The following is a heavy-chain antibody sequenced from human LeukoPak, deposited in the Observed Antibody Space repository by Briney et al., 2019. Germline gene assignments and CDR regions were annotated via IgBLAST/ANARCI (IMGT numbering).Heavy chain of an antibody. D-gene: IGHD3-22*01. CDR1: GGTLSRYA. CDR2: IIASFGTA. Sequence: SVKVSCKASGGTLSRYAISWVRQAPGQGLEWMGGIIASFGTANYAQKFQGRVTISADESSGTAYMELSSLRSEDTAVYYCARGETYYYDSRGGGDYWGQGTLVTVSS. V-gene: IGHV1-69*13. CDR3: ARGETYYYDSRGGGDY. J-gene: IGHJ4*02.